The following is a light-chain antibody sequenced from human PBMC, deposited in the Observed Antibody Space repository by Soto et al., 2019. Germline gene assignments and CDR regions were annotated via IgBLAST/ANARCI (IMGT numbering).Light chain of an antibody. J-gene: IGLJ2*01. CDR3: SSYTSSSNVV. CDR2: EVS. V-gene: IGLV2-14*01. Sequence: QSALTQPASVSGSPGQSITISCTGTSSDVGGYNYVSWYQQHPGKAPKLKIYEVSNRPSGGSNRFSGSKSGNTASLTISGLQAEDEADYYCSSYTSSSNVVFGGGTKVTVL. CDR1: SSDVGGYNY.